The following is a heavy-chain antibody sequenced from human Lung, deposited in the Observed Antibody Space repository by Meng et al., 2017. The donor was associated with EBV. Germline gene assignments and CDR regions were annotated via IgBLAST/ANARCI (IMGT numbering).Heavy chain of an antibody. D-gene: IGHD5-18*01. Sequence: SSLRLSCAAHGFTFSTYGMHWVRQAPGKGLEWVAVISYDGSNKYYADSVKGRFTISRDNSKNTLYLQMNSLRAEDTAVYYCARDRVQLWFSWGQGTLVTVSS. V-gene: IGHV3-30*03. CDR1: GFTFSTYG. J-gene: IGHJ5*02. CDR3: ARDRVQLWFS. CDR2: ISYDGSNK.